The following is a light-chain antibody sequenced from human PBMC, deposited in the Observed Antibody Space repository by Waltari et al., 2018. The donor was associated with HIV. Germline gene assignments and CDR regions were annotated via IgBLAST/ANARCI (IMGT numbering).Light chain of an antibody. CDR3: GTWDSSLSAYV. J-gene: IGLJ1*01. V-gene: IGLV1-51*01. CDR1: SPNIGNNY. Sequence: QSVLTQPPSASAAPGQKVTITCSGSSPNIGNNYVSWYQQLPGTAPKLLIYDNNKRPSGSPDRFSCSKSATSATLGSTGLQPGDEADYYCGTWDSSLSAYVFGTGTKVTVL. CDR2: DNN.